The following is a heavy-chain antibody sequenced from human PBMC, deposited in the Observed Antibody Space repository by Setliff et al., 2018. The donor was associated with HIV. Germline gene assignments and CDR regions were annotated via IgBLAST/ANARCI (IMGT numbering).Heavy chain of an antibody. CDR2: INIRNGNT. D-gene: IGHD6-19*01. J-gene: IGHJ4*02. CDR1: GYSFTSSG. Sequence: ASVKVSCKASGYSFTSSGVSWVRQAPGQGLEWMGWINIRNGNTNYAQKFQGRVTMTTDTSTSTAYMGLRSLRSDDTAVYYCARATTVISMTVAGTIDYWGQGTLVTVSS. CDR3: ARATTVISMTVAGTIDY. V-gene: IGHV1-18*01.